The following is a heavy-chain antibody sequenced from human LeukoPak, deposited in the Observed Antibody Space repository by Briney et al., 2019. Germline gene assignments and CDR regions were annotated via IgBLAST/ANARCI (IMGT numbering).Heavy chain of an antibody. CDR3: ATYRQVLLPFES. CDR2: ISGSGLST. D-gene: IGHD2-8*02. J-gene: IGHJ4*02. CDR1: GFIFTRYV. Sequence: GGSLRLSCGASGFIFTRYVMNWVRQSPGKGLEWVSGISGSGLSTFYADSVKGRFTISRDNSKNTLFLHMNSLRAEDTAVYYCATYRQVLLPFESWGQGTLVTVSS. V-gene: IGHV3-23*01.